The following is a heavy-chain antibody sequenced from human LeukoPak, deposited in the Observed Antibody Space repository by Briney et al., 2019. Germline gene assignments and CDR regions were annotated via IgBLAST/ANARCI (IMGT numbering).Heavy chain of an antibody. CDR3: ARVPIEARPGVFDY. J-gene: IGHJ4*02. V-gene: IGHV4-39*07. D-gene: IGHD6-6*01. CDR2: IDYSGNT. CDR1: GSSISSNRYY. Sequence: PSETLSLTCSVSGSSISSNRYYWGWIRQPPGKGLEWIGNIDYSGNTYYNPSLKSRVTISRDTSENQFSLKLSSVTAADTAVYYCARVPIEARPGVFDYWGQGTLVTVSS.